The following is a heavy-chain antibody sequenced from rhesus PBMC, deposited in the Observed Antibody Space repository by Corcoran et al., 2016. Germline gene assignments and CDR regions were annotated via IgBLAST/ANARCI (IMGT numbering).Heavy chain of an antibody. CDR1: GASPRSSW. CDR3: SIRSGTYRYYFYY. D-gene: IGHD1-1*01. J-gene: IGHJ4*01. CDR2: INGNRGST. V-gene: IGHV4-80*01. Sequence: QVQLQESGPGLVKPSETLSLTCTVSGASPRSSWWSWLRQPPGKGMEWIGEINGNRGSTNYNPSLKIRVTISRGTSKNRFSLKLSSVTASDTAVYYCSIRSGTYRYYFYYWGQGVLVTVSS.